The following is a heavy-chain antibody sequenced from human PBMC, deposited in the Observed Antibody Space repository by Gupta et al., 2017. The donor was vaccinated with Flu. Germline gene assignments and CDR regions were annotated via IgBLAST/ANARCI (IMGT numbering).Heavy chain of an antibody. CDR1: GDSVSSNSAA. J-gene: IGHJ6*02. CDR2: TYYRSKWYN. CDR3: ARSVSLLLLWFGEGMDV. D-gene: IGHD3-10*01. Sequence: QVQLQQSGPGLVKPSQTLSLTCAISGDSVSSNSAAWNWIRQSPSRGLEWLGRTYYRSKWYNDYAVSVKSRITINPDTSKNQFSLQLNSVTPEDTAVYYCARSVSLLLLWFGEGMDVWGQGTTVTVSS. V-gene: IGHV6-1*01.